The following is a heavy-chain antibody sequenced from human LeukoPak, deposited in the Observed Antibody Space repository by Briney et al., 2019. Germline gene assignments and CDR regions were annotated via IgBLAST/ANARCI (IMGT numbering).Heavy chain of an antibody. Sequence: GGSLRLACAASGFTFSSYAMSWVRQAPGKGLEWVSAISGSGGSTYYADSVKGRFTISRDNSKNTLYLQMNSLRAEDTAVYYCAKDGSGSYHTYYFDYWGQGTLVTVSS. CDR1: GFTFSSYA. J-gene: IGHJ4*02. V-gene: IGHV3-23*01. CDR3: AKDGSGSYHTYYFDY. D-gene: IGHD1-26*01. CDR2: ISGSGGST.